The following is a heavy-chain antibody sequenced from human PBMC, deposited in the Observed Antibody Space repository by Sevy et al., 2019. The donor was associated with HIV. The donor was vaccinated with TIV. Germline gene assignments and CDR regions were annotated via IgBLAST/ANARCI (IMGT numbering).Heavy chain of an antibody. CDR3: ITDPEYRGYDEEVINYYFYGMDV. D-gene: IGHD5-12*01. CDR2: IKSEFDGGAI. CDR1: GFTFSSAW. Sequence: GGSLRLSCTASGFTFSSAWMSWVRQAPGKGLEWVGRIKSEFDGGAIDYAAHVKGRFSISREDSKKTVYLQMNSLKTEDTDVYYCITDPEYRGYDEEVINYYFYGMDVWGQGTTVTVAS. J-gene: IGHJ6*02. V-gene: IGHV3-15*01.